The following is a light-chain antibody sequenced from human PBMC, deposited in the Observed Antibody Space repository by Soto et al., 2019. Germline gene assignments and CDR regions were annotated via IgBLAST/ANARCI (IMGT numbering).Light chain of an antibody. J-gene: IGKJ4*01. CDR1: QGITSY. Sequence: IQVTQSPSSLSASVGDRVTITCRASQGITSYLAWYQQKSGKAPKLLIYPASALQTGVSSRFNGSGYGTDFALTISNLQPEDFATYFCQQLYSYPLTFGGGTTVEF. CDR2: PAS. V-gene: IGKV1-9*01. CDR3: QQLYSYPLT.